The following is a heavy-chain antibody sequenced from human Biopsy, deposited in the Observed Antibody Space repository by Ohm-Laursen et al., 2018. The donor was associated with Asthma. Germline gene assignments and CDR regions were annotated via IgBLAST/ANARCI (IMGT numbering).Heavy chain of an antibody. CDR1: GFAVSRDH. CDR2: IYSGGTS. V-gene: IGHV3-53*01. Sequence: SLRLSCAASGFAVSRDHMFWVRQAPGKGLEWVSVIYSGGTSHTADSVRGRFTISSDYSKNTLYLHMHSLTAEDTAVYYCARGDSSNWSHYYFDYWGQGTLVTVSS. D-gene: IGHD3-22*01. J-gene: IGHJ4*02. CDR3: ARGDSSNWSHYYFDY.